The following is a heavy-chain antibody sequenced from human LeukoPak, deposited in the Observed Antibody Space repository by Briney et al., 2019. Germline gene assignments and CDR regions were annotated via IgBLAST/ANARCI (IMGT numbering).Heavy chain of an antibody. V-gene: IGHV4-39*07. D-gene: IGHD3-22*01. J-gene: IGHJ3*02. Sequence: SETLSLTCTVSGGSISSSSYYWGWIRQPPGKGLEWIGSIYYSGSTYYNPSLKSRVTISVDTSKNQFSLKLSSVTAADTAVYYRARDLRYYYDSSGYYDAFDIWGQGTMATVSS. CDR3: ARDLRYYYDSSGYYDAFDI. CDR2: IYYSGST. CDR1: GGSISSSSYY.